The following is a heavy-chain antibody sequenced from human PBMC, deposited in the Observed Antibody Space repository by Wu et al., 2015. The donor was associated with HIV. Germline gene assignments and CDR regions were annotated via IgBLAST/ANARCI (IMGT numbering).Heavy chain of an antibody. CDR1: GYTFTSYD. CDR3: AKVAPTRAGYFDL. Sequence: QVQLVQSGAEVKKPGASVKVSCKASGYTFTSYDINWVRQATGQGLEWMGWMNPXSGNTGYAQKFQGRVTISTDDSTSTAFMEMRSLRFEDTAVYFCAKVAPTRAGYFDLWGRGTLVIVSS. CDR2: MNPXSGNT. J-gene: IGHJ2*01. V-gene: IGHV1-8*03.